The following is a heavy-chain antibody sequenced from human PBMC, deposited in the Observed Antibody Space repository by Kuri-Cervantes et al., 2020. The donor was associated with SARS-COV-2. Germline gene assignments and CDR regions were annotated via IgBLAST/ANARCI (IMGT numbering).Heavy chain of an antibody. CDR2: IYYTGRT. J-gene: IGHJ4*02. D-gene: IGHD3-3*01. V-gene: IGHV4-39*01. CDR1: GGSISSCY. Sequence: SETLSLTCTVSGGSISSCYWGWIRQPPGKGLELIGNIYYTGRTFYNASLKSRVTISVDTSKNQFSLKLNSVTAADTAIYYCARLDYDFWRGDLDYWGQGTLVTVSS. CDR3: ARLDYDFWRGDLDY.